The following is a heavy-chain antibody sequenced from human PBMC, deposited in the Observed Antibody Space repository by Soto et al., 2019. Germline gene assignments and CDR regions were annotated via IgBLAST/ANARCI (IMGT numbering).Heavy chain of an antibody. Sequence: PSETLSLTCTVSGGSNTTGGYYRRWIRQLPGKGLEWIGHRYYSESTYYNPSLKSRVSISLDTSTNQSSLKQRFVTDADTTMYYCATTKCSGGSGYSWSLDYWPQVTRV. CDR1: GGSNTTGGYY. D-gene: IGHD2-15*01. J-gene: IGHJ4*02. CDR2: RYYSEST. V-gene: IGHV4-31*03. CDR3: ATTKCSGGSGYSWSLDY.